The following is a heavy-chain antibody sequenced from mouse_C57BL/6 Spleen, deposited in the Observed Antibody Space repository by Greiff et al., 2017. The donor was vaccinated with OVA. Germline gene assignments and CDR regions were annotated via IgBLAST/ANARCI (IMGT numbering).Heavy chain of an antibody. J-gene: IGHJ2*01. CDR1: GYAFTNYL. Sequence: QVQLKQSGAELVRPGTSVKVSCKASGYAFTNYLIEWVKQRPGQGLEWIGVINPGSGGTNYNEKFKGKATLTADKSSSTAYMQLSSLTSEDSAVYFCARDDYEGYFDYWGQGTTLTVSS. CDR3: ARDDYEGYFDY. V-gene: IGHV1-54*01. D-gene: IGHD2-4*01. CDR2: INPGSGGT.